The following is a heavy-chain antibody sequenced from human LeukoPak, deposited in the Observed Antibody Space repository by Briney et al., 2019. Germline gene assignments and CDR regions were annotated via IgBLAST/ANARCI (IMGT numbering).Heavy chain of an antibody. V-gene: IGHV3-23*01. D-gene: IGHD1-1*01. Sequence: GGSLRLSCAASAFSFSTCAIHCVRQPPGQGLECVSTISSNGGMTFYSHSVKGRFSISRNNSKSILYLQMSSLRGEDTAVYYCAGDSDVEPRNGFDIWGQGTMATVSS. CDR3: AGDSDVEPRNGFDI. CDR2: ISSNGGMT. J-gene: IGHJ3*02. CDR1: AFSFSTCA.